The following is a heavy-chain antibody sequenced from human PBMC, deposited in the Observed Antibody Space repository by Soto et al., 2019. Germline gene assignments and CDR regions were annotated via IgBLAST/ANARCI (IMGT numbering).Heavy chain of an antibody. CDR3: ANGMEV. V-gene: IGHV5-51*01. J-gene: IGHJ6*02. CDR1: GYSFTSYW. Sequence: GESLKISCKASGYSFTSYWIGWVRQIPGKGLEWMGIIYPGDSDTRYSPSFQGQVTLSVDKSIGTAYLQWGSLKASDTAMYYCANGMEVWGQGTTVTVSS. CDR2: IYPGDSDT.